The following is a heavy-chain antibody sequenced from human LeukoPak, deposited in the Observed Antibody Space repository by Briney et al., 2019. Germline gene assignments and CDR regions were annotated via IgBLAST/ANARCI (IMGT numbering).Heavy chain of an antibody. CDR2: IYYSGST. J-gene: IGHJ4*02. Sequence: SETLSLTCTVSGYSISSGYYWAWIRQSPGKGLEWIGSIYYSGSTYYNPSLKSRVTISVDTSKNQFSLKLSSVTAADTAVYYCARGYDSSGYVDYWGQGTLVTVSS. CDR1: GYSISSGYY. V-gene: IGHV4-38-2*02. D-gene: IGHD3-22*01. CDR3: ARGYDSSGYVDY.